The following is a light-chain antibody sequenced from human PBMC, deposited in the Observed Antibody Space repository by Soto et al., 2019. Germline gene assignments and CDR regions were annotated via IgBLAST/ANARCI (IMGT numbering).Light chain of an antibody. V-gene: IGKV3-20*01. CDR2: GAS. CDR1: QSVSSSY. Sequence: EIVLTQSPGTLSLSPGERATLSCRASQSVSSSYLAWYQQKPGQAPRLLIYGASSRATGIPDRFSGSGSGTDFTLTISRLEPXDFAVYYCQQYGSSLPWTFGQGTKVDIK. J-gene: IGKJ1*01. CDR3: QQYGSSLPWT.